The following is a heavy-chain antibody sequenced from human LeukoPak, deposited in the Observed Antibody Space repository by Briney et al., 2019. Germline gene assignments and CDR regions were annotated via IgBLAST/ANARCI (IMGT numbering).Heavy chain of an antibody. CDR1: GYTFTSYG. V-gene: IGHV1-18*01. J-gene: IGHJ6*02. Sequence: ASVKVSCKASGYTFTSYGISWVRQAPGQGLEWMGWISAYNGNTNYAQKLQGRVTMTTDTSTSTAYMELRSLRSDDTAVYYCARDTPYSSSWFPSYYGMDVWGPGTTVTVSS. CDR2: ISAYNGNT. CDR3: ARDTPYSSSWFPSYYGMDV. D-gene: IGHD6-13*01.